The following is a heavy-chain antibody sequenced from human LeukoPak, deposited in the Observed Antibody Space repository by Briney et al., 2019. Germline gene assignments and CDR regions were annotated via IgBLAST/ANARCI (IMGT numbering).Heavy chain of an antibody. Sequence: SETLSLTCTVSGYSISSGYYWGWIRQPPGKGLEWIGSIYHSGSTYYNPSLKSRLTISVDTSKNQFSLKLSSVTAADTAVYYCARDHYDSSGYFAPFDFWGQGTLVTVSS. CDR2: IYHSGST. J-gene: IGHJ4*02. V-gene: IGHV4-38-2*02. D-gene: IGHD3-22*01. CDR1: GYSISSGYY. CDR3: ARDHYDSSGYFAPFDF.